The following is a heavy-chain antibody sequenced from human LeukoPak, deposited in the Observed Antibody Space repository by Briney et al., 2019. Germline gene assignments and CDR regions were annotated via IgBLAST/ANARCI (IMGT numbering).Heavy chain of an antibody. CDR1: GFTFSSYV. Sequence: GGSLRLSCAASGFTFSSYVMHWVRQAPGKGLEWVAVIWYDGSNKYHADSVKGRFTISRDNSKSTLYLQMKSLRAEDTAVYSCASRPGGVRGVIITQDYWGQGTLVTVSS. J-gene: IGHJ4*02. CDR2: IWYDGSNK. D-gene: IGHD3-10*01. CDR3: ASRPGGVRGVIITQDY. V-gene: IGHV3-33*01.